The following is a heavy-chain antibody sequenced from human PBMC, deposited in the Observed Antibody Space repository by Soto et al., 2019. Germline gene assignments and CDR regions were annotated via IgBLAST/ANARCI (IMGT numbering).Heavy chain of an antibody. V-gene: IGHV1-58*01. CDR2: IVVGSGNT. Sequence: GASVKVSCKASGFTFTSSAVQWVRQARGQRLEWIGWIVVGSGNTNYAQKFQERVTITRDMSTSTAYMELSSLRSEDTAVYYCAADGAAAASGAFDIWGQGTMVTVSS. J-gene: IGHJ3*02. CDR3: AADGAAAASGAFDI. CDR1: GFTFTSSA. D-gene: IGHD6-13*01.